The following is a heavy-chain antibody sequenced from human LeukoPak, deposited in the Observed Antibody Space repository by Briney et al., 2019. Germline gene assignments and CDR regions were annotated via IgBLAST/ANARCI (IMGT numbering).Heavy chain of an antibody. CDR2: ITRSSDDT. CDR1: GFTFSDYD. CDR3: ARHGSGMFDY. Sequence: GGALRLSCAASGFTFSDYDMSGVRQAPGKGQEWVSYITRSSDDTNYADSVKGRFTISRDNAKNSLSLQMNSLRAEDTALYYCARHGSGMFDYWGQGTLVTVSS. V-gene: IGHV3-11*06. J-gene: IGHJ4*02. D-gene: IGHD3-10*01.